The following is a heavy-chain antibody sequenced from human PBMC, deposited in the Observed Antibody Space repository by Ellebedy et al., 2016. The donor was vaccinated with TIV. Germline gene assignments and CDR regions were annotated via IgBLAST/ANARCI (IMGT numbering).Heavy chain of an antibody. J-gene: IGHJ4*02. V-gene: IGHV1-46*01. CDR2: INPSGGST. D-gene: IGHD2-15*01. CDR3: ARGRGVVPYFEY. CDR1: GYTFTSYG. Sequence: ASVKVSCXASGYTFTSYGISWVRQASGQGLEWMGIINPSGGSTSYAQKFQGRVTMTRDTSTSTVYMELRSLRSDDTAVYYCARGRGVVPYFEYWGQGTLVTVSS.